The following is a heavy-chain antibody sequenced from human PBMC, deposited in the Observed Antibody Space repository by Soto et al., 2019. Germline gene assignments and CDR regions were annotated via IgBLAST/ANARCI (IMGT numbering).Heavy chain of an antibody. CDR2: ISAYNGNT. J-gene: IGHJ4*02. D-gene: IGHD2-15*01. Sequence: QVQLVQSGAEVKKPGASVKVSCKASGYTFTSYGISWVRQAPGQGLEWMGWISAYNGNTNFAQKLQGRVTMTTDTSTSTAYMELRSLRSDDTAVYYCARDVPLVVVVAATPADYWGQGTLVTVSS. V-gene: IGHV1-18*01. CDR1: GYTFTSYG. CDR3: ARDVPLVVVVAATPADY.